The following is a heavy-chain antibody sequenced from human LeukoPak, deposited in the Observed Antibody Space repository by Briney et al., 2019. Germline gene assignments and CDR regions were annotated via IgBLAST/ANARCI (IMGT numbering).Heavy chain of an antibody. CDR1: RATYSRYV. Sequence: SVKVSCKASRATYSRYVISWVRQAPGQGLEWMGGIIPIFSRANYAQKFQGRVTITADESTSTAYMELSSLISEDTAVDYCARSWDGSGYYSYPRFDYWGQGTLVTVSS. V-gene: IGHV1-69*01. J-gene: IGHJ4*02. CDR3: ARSWDGSGYYSYPRFDY. CDR2: IIPIFSRA. D-gene: IGHD3-3*01.